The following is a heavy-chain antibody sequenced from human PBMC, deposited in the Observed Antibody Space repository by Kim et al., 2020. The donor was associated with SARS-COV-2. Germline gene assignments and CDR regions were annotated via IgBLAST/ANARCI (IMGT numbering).Heavy chain of an antibody. Sequence: GGSLRLSCAASGFTFSSSAMHWARQTPGKGLEWVALIWNDGSNKYYADSVKGRFTISRDNSKNTLYLQMNSLRADDTAVYYCARDGYNSERYYFNYWGQGTLVTASS. V-gene: IGHV3-33*08. CDR2: IWNDGSNK. CDR3: ARDGYNSERYYFNY. J-gene: IGHJ4*02. CDR1: GFTFSSSA. D-gene: IGHD5-12*01.